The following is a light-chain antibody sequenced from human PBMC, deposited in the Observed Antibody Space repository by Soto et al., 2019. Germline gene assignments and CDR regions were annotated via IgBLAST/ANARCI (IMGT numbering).Light chain of an antibody. J-gene: IGLJ1*01. V-gene: IGLV2-14*01. Sequence: QSALTQPASVSGSPGQSITISCTGTSSDVGGYNYVSWYQQHPGKAPKLMIYEVSNRPSGVSNRFSGSKSGSTASLTISGLQAEDEADYHCTSYTRDTALVFGTGTKLTVL. CDR1: SSDVGGYNY. CDR2: EVS. CDR3: TSYTRDTALV.